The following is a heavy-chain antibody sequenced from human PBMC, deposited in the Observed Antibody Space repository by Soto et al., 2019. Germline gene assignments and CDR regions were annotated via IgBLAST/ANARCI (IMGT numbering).Heavy chain of an antibody. CDR2: IIPIFGTA. J-gene: IGHJ6*02. V-gene: IGHV1-69*13. D-gene: IGHD3-3*01. Sequence: SGKVSSKASVSPFTSYAITWVRQAPGQGLEWMGGIIPIFGTANYAQKFQGRVTITADESTSTAYMELSSLRSEDTAVYYCARGGEDFWSGYYGTNYYYSGMDVWGQGTTVTVSS. CDR1: VSPFTSYA. CDR3: ARGGEDFWSGYYGTNYYYSGMDV.